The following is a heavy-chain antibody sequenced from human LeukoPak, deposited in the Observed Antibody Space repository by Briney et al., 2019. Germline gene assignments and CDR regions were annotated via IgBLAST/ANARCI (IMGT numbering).Heavy chain of an antibody. CDR3: ARGSLYYFSPGYFQH. CDR2: INPNTGDT. CDR1: GYTFTGYY. J-gene: IGHJ1*01. V-gene: IGHV1-2*02. Sequence: ASVKVSCKASGYTFTGYYMHWVRQAPGQGLEWMGRINPNTGDTNFAQKFQGRVTMTRDTSISTAYMELSRLRSDDTAVYYCARGSLYYFSPGYFQHWGQGTLVTVSS. D-gene: IGHD3-16*01.